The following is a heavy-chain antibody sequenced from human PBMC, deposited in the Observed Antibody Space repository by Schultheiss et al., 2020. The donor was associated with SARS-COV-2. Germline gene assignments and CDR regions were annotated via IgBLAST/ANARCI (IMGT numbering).Heavy chain of an antibody. CDR3: ARAYRGLDY. Sequence: SQTLSLTCAVSGYSISSDYSWGWIRQPPGKGLEWIGEINHSGSTNYNPSLKSRVTISVDTSKNQFSLKLSSVTAADTAVYYCARAYRGLDYWGQGTLVTVSS. J-gene: IGHJ4*02. V-gene: IGHV4-38-2*01. D-gene: IGHD1-26*01. CDR1: GYSISSDYS. CDR2: INHSGST.